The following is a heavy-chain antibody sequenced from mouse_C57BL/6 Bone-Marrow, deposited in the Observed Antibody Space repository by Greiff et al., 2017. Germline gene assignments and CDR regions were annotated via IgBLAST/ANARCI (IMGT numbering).Heavy chain of an antibody. D-gene: IGHD2-12*01. CDR1: GFNIKDDY. CDR3: TTVLYPYYFDY. CDR2: IDPENGDT. V-gene: IGHV14-4*01. Sequence: EVMLVESGAELVRPGASVKLSCTASGFNIKDDYMHWVKQRPEQGLEWIGWIDPENGDTEYASQFQGKATITADTSSNTAYLQLSSLTSEDTAVYYCTTVLYPYYFDYWGQGTTLTVSS. J-gene: IGHJ2*01.